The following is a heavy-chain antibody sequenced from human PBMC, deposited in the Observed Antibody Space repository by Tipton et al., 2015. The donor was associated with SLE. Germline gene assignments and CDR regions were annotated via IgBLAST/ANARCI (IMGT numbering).Heavy chain of an antibody. CDR1: GDSVSSNSAA. CDR2: TYYRAKWYH. D-gene: IGHD1-26*01. Sequence: PGLVKPSQTLSLTCAISGDSVSSNSAAWNWIRQSPSRGLEWLGRTYYRAKWYHDYALSLQSRIIINPDTSKNQFSLQLNSVTPEDAAVYYCTRQTTKWDWGQGTLVTVSA. CDR3: TRQTTKWD. V-gene: IGHV6-1*01. J-gene: IGHJ4*02.